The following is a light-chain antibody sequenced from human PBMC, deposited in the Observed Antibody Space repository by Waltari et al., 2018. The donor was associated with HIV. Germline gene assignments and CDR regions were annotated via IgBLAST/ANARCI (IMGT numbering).Light chain of an antibody. V-gene: IGKV3-20*01. Sequence: EVVLTQSPGPLSLSPGERATLSCRASQSVSSNFVAWYQQTPGQAPRLLIYGASSRATGIPDRFSGSGSGTDFTLTISRLEPEDFAVYYCQQYGSSPRTFGQGTQVEIK. CDR2: GAS. CDR3: QQYGSSPRT. CDR1: QSVSSNF. J-gene: IGKJ1*01.